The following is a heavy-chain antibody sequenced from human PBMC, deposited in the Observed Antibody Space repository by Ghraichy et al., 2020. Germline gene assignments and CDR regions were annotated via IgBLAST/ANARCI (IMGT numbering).Heavy chain of an antibody. J-gene: IGHJ4*02. CDR3: AHRVIRLGVSLFDY. CDR2: IYWDDDK. D-gene: IGHD2/OR15-2a*01. Sequence: SGPTLVKPTQTLTLTCTFSGFSLSTSGVGVGWIRQPPGKALEWLALIYWDDDKRYSPSLKSRLTITKDTSKNQVVLTMTNTDPVDTATYYCAHRVIRLGVSLFDYWGQGTLVTVSS. V-gene: IGHV2-5*02. CDR1: GFSLSTSGVG.